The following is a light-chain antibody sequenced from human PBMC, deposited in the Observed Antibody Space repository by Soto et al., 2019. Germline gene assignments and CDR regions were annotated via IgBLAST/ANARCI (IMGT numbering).Light chain of an antibody. Sequence: DIQMTQSPSSLSASVGDRVIITCRASRDIVTSLNWYQQHPGKGPKFLIYAASTLQRGVPSRFSGSGSGTDFNLTLSCQQAQDYATCYCQPSYSARTFGQGTPVQSK. CDR1: RDIVTS. CDR3: QPSYSART. V-gene: IGKV1-39*01. CDR2: AAS. J-gene: IGKJ1*01.